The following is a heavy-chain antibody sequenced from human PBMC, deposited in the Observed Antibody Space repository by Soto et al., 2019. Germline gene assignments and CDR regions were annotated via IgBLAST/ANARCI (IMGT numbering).Heavy chain of an antibody. CDR3: ARDDTQYFEITGSHYDPYGSYFGAMDY. V-gene: IGHV3-7*04. J-gene: IGHJ4*01. CDR2: IKEDGGER. Sequence: EVQLVESGGGLVQPGGSLRLSCGASGFTFNNYWMTWVRQAPGKGLEWVANIKEDGGERNYVDSVKGRFTISRDNAKNSLYLQMNSLRVEDTAVYYCARDDTQYFEITGSHYDPYGSYFGAMDYWGQGTLVTVSS. CDR1: GFTFNNYW. D-gene: IGHD3-22*01.